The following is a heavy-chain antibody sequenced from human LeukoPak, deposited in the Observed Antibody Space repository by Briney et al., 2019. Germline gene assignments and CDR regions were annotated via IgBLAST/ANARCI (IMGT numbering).Heavy chain of an antibody. Sequence: GGSLRLSCAASGFTFSSYSMNWVRQAPGKGLEWVSSISSSSSYIYYADSVKGRFTISRDNAKNTLYLQMNSLRAEDTAVYYCAKDVVPDSGWDLGYWGQGTLVTVSS. CDR3: AKDVVPDSGWDLGY. V-gene: IGHV3-21*04. D-gene: IGHD6-19*01. J-gene: IGHJ4*02. CDR2: ISSSSSYI. CDR1: GFTFSSYS.